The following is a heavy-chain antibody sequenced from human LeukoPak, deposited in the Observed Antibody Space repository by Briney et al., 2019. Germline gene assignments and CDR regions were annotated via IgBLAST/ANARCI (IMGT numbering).Heavy chain of an antibody. CDR1: GYTFGNFG. J-gene: IGHJ4*02. CDR3: ARCYSSSWQRLDN. Sequence: ASVKVSCKGSGYTFGNFGLAWVRQAPGQGPEWMGWISGYSGNANYAQKFQDRVVITSDRSTSTAYMEVKSVRYDDMAVYYCARCYSSSWQRLDNWGQGTLVIVSP. CDR2: ISGYSGNA. V-gene: IGHV1-18*03. D-gene: IGHD6-13*01.